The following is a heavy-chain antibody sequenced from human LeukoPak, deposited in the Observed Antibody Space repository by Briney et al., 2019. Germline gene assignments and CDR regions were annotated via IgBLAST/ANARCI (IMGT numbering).Heavy chain of an antibody. CDR3: AREDTGMASY. D-gene: IGHD5-18*01. CDR1: GFTFGDYA. CDR2: IKQDESEK. Sequence: GGSLRLSCTASGFTFGDYAMSWVRQAPGKGLEWVANIKQDESEKYYVDSVRGRFTISRDNAKNSLYLQMNSLRAEDTAVYYCAREDTGMASYWGQGTLVTVSS. V-gene: IGHV3-7*01. J-gene: IGHJ4*02.